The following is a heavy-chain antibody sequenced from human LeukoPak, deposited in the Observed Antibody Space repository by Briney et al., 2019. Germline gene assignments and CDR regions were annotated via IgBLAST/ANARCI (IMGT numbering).Heavy chain of an antibody. CDR1: GYTFTGYY. V-gene: IGHV1-2*02. Sequence: ASVKVSCKASGYTFTGYYMHWVRQAPGQGLEWMGWINPNSGGTNYAQKFQGRVTMTRDTSISTAYMELSRLRSDDTAVYYCARVVTGSELRWYREYYYYYMDVWGKGTTVTVSS. CDR3: ARVVTGSELRWYREYYYYYMDV. J-gene: IGHJ6*03. D-gene: IGHD4-23*01. CDR2: INPNSGGT.